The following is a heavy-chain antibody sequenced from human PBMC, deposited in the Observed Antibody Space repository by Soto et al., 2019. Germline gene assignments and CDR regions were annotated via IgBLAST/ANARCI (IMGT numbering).Heavy chain of an antibody. CDR3: ARDEAMYYYDSSGYPI. J-gene: IGHJ3*02. V-gene: IGHV3-30-3*01. CDR1: GFTFSSYA. CDR2: ISYDGSNK. D-gene: IGHD3-22*01. Sequence: GGSLRLSCAASGFTFSSYAMHWVRQAPGKGLEWGAVISYDGSNKYYADSVKGRFTISRDNSKNTLYLQMNSLRAEDTAVYYCARDEAMYYYDSSGYPIWGQGTMVTVSS.